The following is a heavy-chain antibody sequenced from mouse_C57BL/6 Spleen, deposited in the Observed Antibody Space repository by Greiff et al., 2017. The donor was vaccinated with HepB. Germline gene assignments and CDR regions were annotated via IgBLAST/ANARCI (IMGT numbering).Heavy chain of an antibody. J-gene: IGHJ2*01. CDR1: GYAFSSSW. Sequence: QVQLQQSGPELVKPGASVKISCKASGYAFSSSWMNWVKQRPGKGLEWIGRIYPGDGDTNYNGKFKGKATLTADKSSSTAYMQLSSLTSEDSAVYFCARESSYYYGSSYNFDYWGQGTTLTVSS. CDR3: ARESSYYYGSSYNFDY. D-gene: IGHD1-1*01. CDR2: IYPGDGDT. V-gene: IGHV1-82*01.